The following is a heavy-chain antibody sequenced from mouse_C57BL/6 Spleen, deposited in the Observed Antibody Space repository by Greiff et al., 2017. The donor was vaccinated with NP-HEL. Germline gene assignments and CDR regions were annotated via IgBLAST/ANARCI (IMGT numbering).Heavy chain of an antibody. V-gene: IGHV1-26*01. J-gene: IGHJ3*01. CDR3: APFTTVAPAY. Sequence: EVQLQQSGPELVKPGASVKISCKASGYTFTDYYMNWVKQSHGKSLEWIGDINPNNGGTSYNQKFKGKATLTVYKSSSTAYMELRSLTSEDSAVYYGAPFTTVAPAYWGQGTLVTVSA. CDR1: GYTFTDYY. D-gene: IGHD1-1*01. CDR2: INPNNGGT.